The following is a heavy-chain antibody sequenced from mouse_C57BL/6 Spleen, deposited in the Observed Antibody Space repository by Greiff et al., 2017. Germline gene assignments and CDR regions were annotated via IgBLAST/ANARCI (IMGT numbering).Heavy chain of an antibody. D-gene: IGHD1-1*01. V-gene: IGHV1-59*01. CDR3: ARGETSVVAMDYAMDY. Sequence: QVQLQQPGAELVRPGTSVKLSCKASGYTFTSYWMHWVKQRPGQGLEWIGVIDPSDSYTNYNQKFKGKATLTGDTSSSTAYMQISSMTSEDAAVYYCARGETSVVAMDYAMDYWGQGTSVTVSS. CDR2: IDPSDSYT. J-gene: IGHJ4*01. CDR1: GYTFTSYW.